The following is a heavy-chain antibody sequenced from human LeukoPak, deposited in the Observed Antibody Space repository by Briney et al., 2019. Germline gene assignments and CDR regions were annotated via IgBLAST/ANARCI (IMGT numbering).Heavy chain of an antibody. CDR2: ISTSGSTI. D-gene: IGHD3-10*01. CDR1: GFTFSDFY. J-gene: IGHJ4*02. Sequence: GGSLRLSCAASGFTFSDFYMTWFRQAPGKGLEWISYISTSGSTISYADSVKGRFTISRDNAKNSLYLQMNSLRAEDTAVYYCALNPDYYGSGSFDYWGQGTLVTVSS. V-gene: IGHV3-11*04. CDR3: ALNPDYYGSGSFDY.